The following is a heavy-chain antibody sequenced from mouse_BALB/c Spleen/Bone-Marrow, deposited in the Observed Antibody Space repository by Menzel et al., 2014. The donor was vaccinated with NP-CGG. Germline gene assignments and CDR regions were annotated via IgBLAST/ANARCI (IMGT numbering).Heavy chain of an antibody. V-gene: IGHV1S34*01. J-gene: IGHJ3*01. Sequence: LVKTGASVKISCKASGHSFTGYYMHWVKQSHGKSLEWIGYISCYNGATSYNQKLKGTASFTVDTSSSTAYMQFNSLTSEDSAVYFCARRDYRYDGFAYWGQGTLVTVSA. CDR3: ARRDYRYDGFAY. CDR1: GHSFTGYY. D-gene: IGHD2-14*01. CDR2: ISCYNGAT.